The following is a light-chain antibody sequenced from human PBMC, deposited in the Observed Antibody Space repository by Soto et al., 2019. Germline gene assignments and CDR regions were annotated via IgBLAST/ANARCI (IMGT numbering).Light chain of an antibody. CDR3: SSYTGSSTLV. Sequence: QSVLTQPASVSGSPGQSITISCTGSSSDISGYNYVSWYQQHPGKAPKLMIFEVSNRPSGVSIRFSGSRSGNTASLTISGLRAEDEADYYCSSYTGSSTLVFGTGTKVTVL. J-gene: IGLJ1*01. CDR2: EVS. V-gene: IGLV2-14*01. CDR1: SSDISGYNY.